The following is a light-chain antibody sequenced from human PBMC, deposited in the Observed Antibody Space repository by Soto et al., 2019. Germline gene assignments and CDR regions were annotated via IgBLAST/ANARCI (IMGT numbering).Light chain of an antibody. CDR1: SSNIGDNS. Sequence: QSFLTQPPSMSAAPGQMVAISCSGTSSNIGDNSVSWYQHFPGTAPKVLIYDNNRRPLGIPDRFSGSKSGTSAALTIIGLQTGDEADYYCATWDSALSAGVFGGGTKLTVL. V-gene: IGLV1-51*01. CDR2: DNN. CDR3: ATWDSALSAGV. J-gene: IGLJ3*02.